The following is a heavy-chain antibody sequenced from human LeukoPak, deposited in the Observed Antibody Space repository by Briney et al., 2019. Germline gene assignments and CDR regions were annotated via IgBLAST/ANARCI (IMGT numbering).Heavy chain of an antibody. CDR1: GYSLSSAYY. CDR2: IYHSGNT. D-gene: IGHD3-22*01. Sequence: SETLSLTCTVSGYSLSSAYYWGWIRQPPGKGLEWIGIIYHSGNTYYNPSLKSRVTISVDTSKNQFSLKLSSVTAADTAVYYCARQGRISMIVVLIEDAFDIWGQGTMVTVSS. J-gene: IGHJ3*02. CDR3: ARQGRISMIVVLIEDAFDI. V-gene: IGHV4-38-2*02.